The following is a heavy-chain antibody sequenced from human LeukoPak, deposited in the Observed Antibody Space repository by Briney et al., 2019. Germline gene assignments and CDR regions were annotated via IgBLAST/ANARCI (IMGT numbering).Heavy chain of an antibody. D-gene: IGHD2-8*01. Sequence: GGSLRLSCAASGFTFSNALMGWVRQGPGKGLEWVGHIKRKTDGGTTDCAPPVKDRLTISRDDSKNTLYLQMNSLKAEDTAVYYCTVGVDIDSWGQGTLVTVSS. V-gene: IGHV3-15*01. CDR1: GFTFSNAL. CDR2: IKRKTDGGTT. CDR3: TVGVDIDS. J-gene: IGHJ4*02.